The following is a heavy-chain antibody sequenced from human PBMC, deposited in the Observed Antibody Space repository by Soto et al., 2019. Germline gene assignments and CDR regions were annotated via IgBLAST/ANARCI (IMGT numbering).Heavy chain of an antibody. Sequence: PGGSLRLSCAASGFTFSSYAMHWVRQAPGKGLEWVAVISYDGSNEYYADSVKGRFTISRDNSKNTLYLQMNSLRAEDTAVYYCAREGGSRYYGMDVWGQGTTVTVSS. V-gene: IGHV3-30-3*01. D-gene: IGHD2-15*01. CDR1: GFTFSSYA. CDR3: AREGGSRYYGMDV. CDR2: ISYDGSNE. J-gene: IGHJ6*02.